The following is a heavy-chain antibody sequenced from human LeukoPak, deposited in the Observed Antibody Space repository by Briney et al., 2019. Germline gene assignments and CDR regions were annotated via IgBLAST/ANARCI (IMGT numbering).Heavy chain of an antibody. D-gene: IGHD2-8*02. Sequence: GGSLRLSCAASGFTFTTYGLNWVRQAPGKGLEWVSSISSSGSYIYYRDSVKGRFTISRDNAKNSLFLEMSSLRAEDTAVYYCAKSSGPRAYWYFDFWGQGTLVTVSS. V-gene: IGHV3-21*01. CDR1: GFTFTTYG. J-gene: IGHJ4*02. CDR2: ISSSGSYI. CDR3: AKSSGPRAYWYFDF.